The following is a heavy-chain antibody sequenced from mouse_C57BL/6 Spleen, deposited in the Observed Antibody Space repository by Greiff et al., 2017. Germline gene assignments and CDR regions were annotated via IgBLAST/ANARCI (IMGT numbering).Heavy chain of an antibody. J-gene: IGHJ1*03. CDR1: GYTFTDYY. V-gene: IGHV1-26*01. CDR3: APYYGSGDWYYGV. CDR2: INPNNGGT. D-gene: IGHD1-1*01. Sequence: EVQLQQSGPELVKPGASVKISCKASGYTFTDYYMNWVKQSHGKSLEWIGDINPNNGGTSYNQKFKGKATLTVDKSSSTAYMELRSLTSEDSAVYYGAPYYGSGDWYYGVWGTGTTVTVSS.